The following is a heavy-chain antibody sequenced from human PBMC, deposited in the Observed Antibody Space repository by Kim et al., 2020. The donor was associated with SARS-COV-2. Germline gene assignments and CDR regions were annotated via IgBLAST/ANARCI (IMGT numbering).Heavy chain of an antibody. V-gene: IGHV3-21*01. Sequence: SYIYYADSVKGRFTISRDNAKNSLYLQMNSLRAEDTAVYYCARLGGSSSKWGQGTLVTVSS. D-gene: IGHD6-6*01. CDR2: SYI. J-gene: IGHJ4*02. CDR3: ARLGGSSSK.